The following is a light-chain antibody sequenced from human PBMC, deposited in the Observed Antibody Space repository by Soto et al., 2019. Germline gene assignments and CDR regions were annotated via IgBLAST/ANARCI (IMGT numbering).Light chain of an antibody. J-gene: IGLJ2*01. Sequence: SYELTQPPSVSVAPGQTASIPCGGDNIGTKSVHWYQQKPGQAPVLVIFYDRDRPSGIPERFSGSNSGKTATLTISGVEAGDEADYYCQVWDANSDHLLFGGGTQLTVL. CDR2: YDR. CDR1: NIGTKS. CDR3: QVWDANSDHLL. V-gene: IGLV3-21*02.